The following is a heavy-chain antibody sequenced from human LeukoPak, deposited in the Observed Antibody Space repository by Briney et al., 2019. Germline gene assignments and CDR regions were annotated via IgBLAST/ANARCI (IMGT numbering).Heavy chain of an antibody. J-gene: IGHJ4*02. CDR1: GFTFSSYG. CDR2: ITGNGANT. Sequence: GGSLRLSCAASGFTFSSYGMSWVRQAPGKGLEWVSAITGNGANTFYADSVKGRFTISRDNSKNTLYLQMSSLRAEDTAVYYCARDGGYYDTSPPDWGQGTLVTVSS. D-gene: IGHD3-22*01. V-gene: IGHV3-23*01. CDR3: ARDGGYYDTSPPD.